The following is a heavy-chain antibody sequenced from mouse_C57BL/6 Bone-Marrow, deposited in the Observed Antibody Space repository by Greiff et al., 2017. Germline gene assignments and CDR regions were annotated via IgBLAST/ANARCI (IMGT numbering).Heavy chain of an antibody. CDR2: IEPETGGT. V-gene: IGHV1-15*01. CDR1: GYTFTDYE. J-gene: IGHJ2*01. CDR3: TVLGFDY. Sequence: VQLQQSGAELVRPGASVTLSCKASGYTFTDYEMHWVKQTPVHGLEWIGAIEPETGGTAYNQKFKGKAILTADKSSCTAYMELRSLTSEDSAVYYGTVLGFDYWGQGTTLTVSS.